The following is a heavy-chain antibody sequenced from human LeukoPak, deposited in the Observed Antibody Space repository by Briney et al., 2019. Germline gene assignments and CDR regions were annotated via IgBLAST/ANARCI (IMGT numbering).Heavy chain of an antibody. D-gene: IGHD3-16*01. V-gene: IGHV3-30*02. CDR3: AKYDAR. Sequence: GGSLRLSCAASGFTFSSYGMHWVRQAPGKGLEWVAFIQYDGSNKYYADSVKGRFTISRDNSKNTLYLQMNSLRPEDTAMYYCAKYDARWGQGTLVTVSS. CDR1: GFTFSSYG. CDR2: IQYDGSNK. J-gene: IGHJ4*02.